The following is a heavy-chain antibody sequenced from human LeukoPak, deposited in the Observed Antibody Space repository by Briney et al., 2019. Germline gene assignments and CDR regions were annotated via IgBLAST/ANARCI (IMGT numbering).Heavy chain of an antibody. CDR1: GFTFSSYG. CDR3: ARDNKQWLDY. CDR2: IWYDGSNK. V-gene: IGHV3-33*01. J-gene: IGHJ4*02. Sequence: PGRSLRLSCAASGFTFSSYGMHWVRQAPGKGLEWVAVIWYDGSNKHYADSVKGRFTISRDNSKNTLYLQMNSLRAEDTAVYYCARDNKQWLDYWGQGTLVTVSS. D-gene: IGHD6-19*01.